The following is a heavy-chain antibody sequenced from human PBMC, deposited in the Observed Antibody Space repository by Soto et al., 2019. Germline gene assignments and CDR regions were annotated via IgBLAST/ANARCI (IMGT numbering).Heavy chain of an antibody. CDR2: IKSKTDGGTT. D-gene: IGHD3-3*01. J-gene: IGHJ4*02. Sequence: EVQLVESGGGLVKPGGSLRLSCAASGFTFSNAWMNWVRQAPGKGLEWVGRIKSKTDGGTTAYAAPVKGRFTISRDDSKNTLYLQMNSLTTEDTAVYYFTTAFLEWLTAFEYWGRGTLVTVSS. V-gene: IGHV3-15*07. CDR1: GFTFSNAW. CDR3: TTAFLEWLTAFEY.